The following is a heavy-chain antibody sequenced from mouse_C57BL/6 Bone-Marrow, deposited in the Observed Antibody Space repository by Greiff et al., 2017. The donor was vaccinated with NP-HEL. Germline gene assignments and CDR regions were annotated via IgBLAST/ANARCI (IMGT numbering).Heavy chain of an antibody. D-gene: IGHD2-2*01. CDR2: IYPGDGDT. Sequence: VQLQQPGAELVKPGASVKLSCKASGYTFTSYWMHWVKQRPGKGLEWIGQIYPGDGDTNYNGKFKGKATLTADKYSSTAYMQLSSLTSEDSAVYFCARNTVTTPYFDYWGQGTTLTVSS. V-gene: IGHV1-80*01. J-gene: IGHJ2*01. CDR3: ARNTVTTPYFDY. CDR1: GYTFTSYW.